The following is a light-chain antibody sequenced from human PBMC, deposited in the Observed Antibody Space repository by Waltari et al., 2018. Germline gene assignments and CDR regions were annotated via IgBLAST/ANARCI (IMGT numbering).Light chain of an antibody. J-gene: IGKJ1*01. Sequence: EITLTQSPDTLSLSAGDRAILSCRASQTITRASLAWYQQRPGHSPRLLIYGASSRATGSPDSFTGSGFGTDFTLTIDRLEPEDCAVYHCQQYSASPWTFGQGTKV. CDR2: GAS. CDR1: QTITRAS. CDR3: QQYSASPWT. V-gene: IGKV3-20*01.